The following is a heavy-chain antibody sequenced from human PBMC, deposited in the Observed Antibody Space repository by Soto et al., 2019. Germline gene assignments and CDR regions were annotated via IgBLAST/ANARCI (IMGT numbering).Heavy chain of an antibody. D-gene: IGHD3-3*01. CDR1: GYTFTGYY. V-gene: IGHV1-2*04. J-gene: IGHJ6*02. CDR3: ARGRIFGVVADSLYYYYGMDV. CDR2: INPNSGGT. Sequence: ASVKVSCKASGYTFTGYYMHWVRQAPGQGLEWMGWINPNSGGTNYAQKFQGWVTMTRDTSISTAYMELSSLRSEDTAVYYCARGRIFGVVADSLYYYYGMDVWGQGTTVTVSS.